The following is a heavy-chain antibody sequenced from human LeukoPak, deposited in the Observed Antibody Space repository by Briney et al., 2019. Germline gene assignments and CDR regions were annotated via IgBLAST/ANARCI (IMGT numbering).Heavy chain of an antibody. CDR1: GGSISSYY. D-gene: IGHD3-10*01. J-gene: IGHJ4*02. CDR2: IYYSGST. V-gene: IGHV4-59*08. Sequence: SETLSLTCTVSGGSISSYYWSWIRQPPGKGLEWIGYIYYSGSTNYNPSLKSRVTISVDTSKNQFSLKLSSVTAADTAVYYCARHRLLLNYFDYWGQGTLVTVSS. CDR3: ARHRLLLNYFDY.